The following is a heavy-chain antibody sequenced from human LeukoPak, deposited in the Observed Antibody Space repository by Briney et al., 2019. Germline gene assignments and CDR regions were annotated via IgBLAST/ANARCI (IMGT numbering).Heavy chain of an antibody. J-gene: IGHJ6*02. CDR1: GDSFTDYY. D-gene: IGHD3-16*01. V-gene: IGHV1-2*02. CDR2: INPNTGDT. CDR3: ARGGYYYYYGMDV. Sequence: ASVKVSCKASGDSFTDYYMHWVRQAPGQGLEWMGWINPNTGDTNYAQKFQGRVTMTRNTSISTAYMELSSLRSEDTAVYYCARGGYYYYYGMDVWGQGTTVTVSS.